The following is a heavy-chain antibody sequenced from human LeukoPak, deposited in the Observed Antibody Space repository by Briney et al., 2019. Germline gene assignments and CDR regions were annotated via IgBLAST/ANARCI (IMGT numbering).Heavy chain of an antibody. CDR1: GYTFTSYD. J-gene: IGHJ6*02. CDR2: MNPNSGNT. Sequence: ASVKVSCKASGYTFTSYDINWVRQATGQGLEWMGWMNPNSGNTGYAQKFQGRVTMTRNTSISTAYMELSSLRSEDTAVYYCARGRGIAATNYYYYYYGMDVWGQGTMVTVSS. D-gene: IGHD6-25*01. CDR3: ARGRGIAATNYYYYYYGMDV. V-gene: IGHV1-8*01.